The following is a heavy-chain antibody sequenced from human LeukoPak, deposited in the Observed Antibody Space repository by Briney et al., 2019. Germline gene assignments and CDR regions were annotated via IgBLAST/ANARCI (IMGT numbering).Heavy chain of an antibody. Sequence: PSETLSLTCTVSGDSISSYYWSWIRQPPGKGLEWIGYIYYSGSTNYNPSLKSRVTISVDTSKNQFSLKLSSVTAADTAVYYCARSDYDTSKFDLWGRGTLVTVSS. CDR1: GDSISSYY. J-gene: IGHJ2*01. D-gene: IGHD3-22*01. V-gene: IGHV4-59*01. CDR3: ARSDYDTSKFDL. CDR2: IYYSGST.